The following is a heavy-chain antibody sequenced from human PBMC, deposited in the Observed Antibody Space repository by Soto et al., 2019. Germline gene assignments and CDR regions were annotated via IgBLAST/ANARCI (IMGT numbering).Heavy chain of an antibody. CDR2: VDWDDDK. CDR1: GFSLTTSGVG. CDR3: SSSMIVPVENRFDN. V-gene: IGHV2-5*02. D-gene: IGHD3-22*01. J-gene: IGHJ5*01. Sequence: SGPTLVNPTQTLTLTCTFTGFSLTTSGVGVGWIRQPPGKALEWLALVDWDDDKRYSPSLKSRLTITKDTSTNHVVLTMTNMDAVDRGTYYCSSSMIVPVENRFDNWGHGSQVTVS.